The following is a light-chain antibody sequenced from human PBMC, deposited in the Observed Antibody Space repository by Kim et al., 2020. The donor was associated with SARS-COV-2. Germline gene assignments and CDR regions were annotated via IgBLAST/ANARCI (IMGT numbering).Light chain of an antibody. CDR1: SLRRYY. V-gene: IGLV3-19*01. CDR3: NSRDSGVNHAV. J-gene: IGLJ7*01. Sequence: ALGQTVRITCQGDSLRRYYASWYQQKPGQAPVLVIYGKNNRPSGIPDRFSGSCSGNTASLTITGAQAEDEADYYCNSRDSGVNHAVFGGGTQLTVL. CDR2: GKN.